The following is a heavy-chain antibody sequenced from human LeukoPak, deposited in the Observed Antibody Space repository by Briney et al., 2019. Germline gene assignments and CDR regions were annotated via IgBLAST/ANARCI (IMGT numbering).Heavy chain of an antibody. Sequence: SQTLSLTCTVSGGSISSGGYYWRWSRQPPGEGVEWFGYIYHSGSTYCNPSLKSRVTISVDRSKNQFSLKLSSVTAADTAVYYCAREGYGDIVVVPAVNDAFDIWGQGTMVTVSS. CDR3: AREGYGDIVVVPAVNDAFDI. J-gene: IGHJ3*02. D-gene: IGHD2-2*01. CDR1: GGSISSGGYY. V-gene: IGHV4-30-2*01. CDR2: IYHSGST.